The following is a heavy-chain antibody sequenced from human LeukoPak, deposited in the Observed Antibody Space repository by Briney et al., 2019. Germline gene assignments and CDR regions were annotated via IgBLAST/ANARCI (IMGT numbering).Heavy chain of an antibody. V-gene: IGHV4-30-2*01. J-gene: IGHJ4*02. Sequence: SETLSLTCTVSGGSISSGGYYWSWIRQPPGKGLEWIGYIYHSGSTYYNPSLKSRVTISVDRSKNQFSLKLSSVTAADTAVYYCASGSLMHGGRFDYWGQGTLVTVSS. CDR2: IYHSGST. CDR1: GGSISSGGYY. CDR3: ASGSLMHGGRFDY. D-gene: IGHD4-23*01.